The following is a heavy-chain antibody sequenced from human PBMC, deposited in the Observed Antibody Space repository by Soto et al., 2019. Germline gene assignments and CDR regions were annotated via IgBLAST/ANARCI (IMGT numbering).Heavy chain of an antibody. CDR3: AKDGYSYGPRPYYLDY. CDR2: ISGSGGGT. Sequence: GESLKISCAASGFTFTSYAMSWVRQAPGKGLEWVSAISGSGGGTYFADSVKGRFTISRDNSKNTLYLQMNSLRAEDTSVYYCAKDGYSYGPRPYYLDYWGQGTLVTVSS. D-gene: IGHD5-18*01. V-gene: IGHV3-23*01. CDR1: GFTFTSYA. J-gene: IGHJ4*02.